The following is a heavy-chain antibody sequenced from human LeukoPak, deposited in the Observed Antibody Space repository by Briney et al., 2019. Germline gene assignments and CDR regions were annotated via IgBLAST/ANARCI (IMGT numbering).Heavy chain of an antibody. V-gene: IGHV3-7*01. D-gene: IGHD6-13*01. CDR1: GFTFGSYW. CDR2: IKQDGSEK. J-gene: IGHJ5*02. Sequence: PGGSLRLSCAASGFTFGSYWMSWVRQAPGKGLEWVANIKQDGSEKYYVDSVRGRFTISRDNAKNSLYLQMNSLRAEDTAVYYCARGPSFSSWFDPWGQGTLVTVSS. CDR3: ARGPSFSSWFDP.